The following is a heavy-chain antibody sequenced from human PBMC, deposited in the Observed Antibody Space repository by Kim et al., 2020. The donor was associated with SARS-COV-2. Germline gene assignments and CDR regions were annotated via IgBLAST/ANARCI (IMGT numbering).Heavy chain of an antibody. J-gene: IGHJ5*02. D-gene: IGHD4-17*01. V-gene: IGHV4-59*01. CDR3: ASLHDYGGAWFDP. Sequence: YNPSLKSRVTIAVDTSTNRFSLKLSSVTSAHTAVYYCASLHDYGGAWFDPWGQGTLVTVSS.